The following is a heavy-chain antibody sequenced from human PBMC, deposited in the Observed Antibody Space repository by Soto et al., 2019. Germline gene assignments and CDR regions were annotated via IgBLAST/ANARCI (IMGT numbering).Heavy chain of an antibody. CDR2: IYYSGST. CDR3: ARLRYSYGNYYYYGMDV. Sequence: SETLSLTCTVSGGSISSSSYYWGWIRQPPGKGLEWIGSIYYSGSTYYNPSLKSRVTISVDTSKNQFSLKLSSVTAADTAVYYCARLRYSYGNYYYYGMDVWGQGTTVT. J-gene: IGHJ6*02. D-gene: IGHD5-18*01. CDR1: GGSISSSSYY. V-gene: IGHV4-39*01.